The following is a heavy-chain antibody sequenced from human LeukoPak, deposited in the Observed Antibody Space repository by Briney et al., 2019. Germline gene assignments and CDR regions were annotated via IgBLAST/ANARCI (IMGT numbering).Heavy chain of an antibody. Sequence: PSETLSLTCAVYGGSFSGYYWSWIRQPPGKGLEWIGEINHSGSTNYNPSLKSRVTISVDTSKNQFSLKLSSVTAADTAVYYCASYDFWSGYERWGQGTLVTVSS. CDR1: GGSFSGYY. CDR2: INHSGST. J-gene: IGHJ4*02. D-gene: IGHD3-3*01. V-gene: IGHV4-34*01. CDR3: ASYDFWSGYER.